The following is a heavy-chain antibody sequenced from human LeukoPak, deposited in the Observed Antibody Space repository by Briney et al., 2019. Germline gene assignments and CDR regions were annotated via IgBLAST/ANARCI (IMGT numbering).Heavy chain of an antibody. CDR3: ARALRIRLGELSWPGGY. CDR1: GGTFSSYA. J-gene: IGHJ4*02. Sequence: ASVKVSCKASGGTFSSYAISWVRQAPGQGLEWMGIINPSGGSTSYAQKFQGRITMTRDTSTSTVYMELSSLRSEDTAVYYCARALRIRLGELSWPGGYWGQGTLVTVSS. V-gene: IGHV1-46*01. CDR2: INPSGGST. D-gene: IGHD3-16*02.